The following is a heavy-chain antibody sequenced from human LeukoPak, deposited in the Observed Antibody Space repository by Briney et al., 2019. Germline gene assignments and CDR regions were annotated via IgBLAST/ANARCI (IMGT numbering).Heavy chain of an antibody. D-gene: IGHD3-10*01. CDR2: IYYSGST. CDR3: AAAPGSYYNVHFDY. CDR1: GGSISSYY. J-gene: IGHJ4*02. Sequence: SETLSLTCTVSGGSISSYYWSWIRQPPGKGLEWIGYIYYSGSTNYNPSLKSRVTISVDTSKNQFSLKLSSVTAADTAVYYCAAAPGSYYNVHFDYWGQGTLVTVSS. V-gene: IGHV4-59*12.